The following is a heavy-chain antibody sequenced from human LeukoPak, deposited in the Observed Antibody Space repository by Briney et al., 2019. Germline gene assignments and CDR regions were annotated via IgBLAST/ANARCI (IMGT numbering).Heavy chain of an antibody. V-gene: IGHV3-30*04. Sequence: GGSLRLSCAVSGFTFSSYAMHWVRQAPGKGLEWVAVISYDGSNKYYADSVKGRFTIFRDNSKNTLYLQMNTLRTEDTAVYYCASPAVAGTVRAYPEAYWGQGTLVTVSS. J-gene: IGHJ4*02. D-gene: IGHD6-19*01. CDR1: GFTFSSYA. CDR2: ISYDGSNK. CDR3: ASPAVAGTVRAYPEAY.